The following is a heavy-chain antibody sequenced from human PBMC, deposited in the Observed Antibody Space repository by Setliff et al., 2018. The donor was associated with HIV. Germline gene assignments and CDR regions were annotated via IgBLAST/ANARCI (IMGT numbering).Heavy chain of an antibody. V-gene: IGHV1-18*01. Sequence: GASVKVSCKAPGYTFSSYGIGWVRQAPGQGLEWVGWVSGYNGDTNYAQNLRGRVTVTTDTSTTTAYMELRSLTSDDTAMYYCARDPPGNPWFFDYWGPGTLVTVSS. CDR3: ARDPPGNPWFFDY. CDR2: VSGYNGDT. CDR1: GYTFSSYG. D-gene: IGHD3-22*01. J-gene: IGHJ4*02.